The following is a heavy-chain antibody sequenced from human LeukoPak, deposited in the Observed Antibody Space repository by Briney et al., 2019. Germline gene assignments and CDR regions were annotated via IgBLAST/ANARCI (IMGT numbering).Heavy chain of an antibody. CDR2: INPSGGST. J-gene: IGHJ3*02. Sequence: ASVKVSCKASGYTFTGYYMHWVRQAPGQGPEWMGIINPSGGSTSYAQKFQGRVTMTRDMSTNTVYMELSSLRSDDTAVYYCARDGISRYGAFDIWGHGTMITVSS. CDR3: ARDGISRYGAFDI. CDR1: GYTFTGYY. D-gene: IGHD5-18*01. V-gene: IGHV1-46*01.